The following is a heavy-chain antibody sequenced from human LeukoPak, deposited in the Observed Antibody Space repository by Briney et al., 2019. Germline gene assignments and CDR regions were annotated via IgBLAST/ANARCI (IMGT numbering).Heavy chain of an antibody. CDR2: IDTNTGSP. D-gene: IGHD3-22*01. V-gene: IGHV7-4-1*02. Sequence: ASVKVSCKASGYTFITYPINWVRQAPGQGLEWMGWIDTNTGSPTYAQGLTGRFVFSLDTSVSTAFLQINGLKAEGTALYYCVRGIDTTGYFNYWGQGTLVTVSS. CDR1: GYTFITYP. J-gene: IGHJ4*02. CDR3: VRGIDTTGYFNY.